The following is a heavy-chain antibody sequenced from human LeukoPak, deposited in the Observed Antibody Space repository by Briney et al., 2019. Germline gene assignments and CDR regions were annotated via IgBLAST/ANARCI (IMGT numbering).Heavy chain of an antibody. J-gene: IGHJ4*02. CDR3: ARNSFYRSARLGKYYFDY. CDR2: MNPNSGNT. V-gene: IGHV1-8*02. D-gene: IGHD3-10*01. CDR1: GYTFTSSD. Sequence: ASVKVSCKASGYTFTSSDINWVRQATGQGLEWMGWMNPNSGNTGYAQKFQGRVTITRNTSISTAYMELSSLRSEDTAVYYCARNSFYRSARLGKYYFDYWGQGTLVTVSS.